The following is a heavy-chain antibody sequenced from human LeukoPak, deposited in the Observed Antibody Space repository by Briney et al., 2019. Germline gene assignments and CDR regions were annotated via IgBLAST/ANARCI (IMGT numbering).Heavy chain of an antibody. V-gene: IGHV4-59*01. CDR3: ARTDPRDYYYYYMDV. J-gene: IGHJ6*03. CDR2: IYYNGST. CDR1: GGSISSYY. Sequence: SETLSLTCTVSGGSISSYYWSWIRQPPGKGLEWIGYIYYNGSTNYNPSLKSRVTISVDTSKNQFSLKLSSVTAADTAVYYCARTDPRDYYYYYMDVWGKGTTVTVSS.